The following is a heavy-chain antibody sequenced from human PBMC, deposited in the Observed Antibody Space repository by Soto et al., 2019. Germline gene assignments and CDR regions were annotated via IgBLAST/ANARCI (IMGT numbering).Heavy chain of an antibody. D-gene: IGHD3-16*01. V-gene: IGHV3-21*01. CDR1: GFAFSSYS. CDR2: ISSSSSYI. CDR3: ARETGIMITFGGVTYYFDY. Sequence: GGSLRLSCAASGFAFSSYSMNWVRQAPGKGLESVSSISSSSSYIYYADSVKGRFTISRDNAKNSLYLQMNSLRAEDTAVYYCARETGIMITFGGVTYYFDYWGQGTLVTVSS. J-gene: IGHJ4*02.